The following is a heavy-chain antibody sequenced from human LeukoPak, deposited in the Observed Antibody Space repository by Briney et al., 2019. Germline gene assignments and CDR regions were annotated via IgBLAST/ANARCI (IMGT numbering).Heavy chain of an antibody. CDR3: ATTDIAVAGPYYYYGMDV. Sequence: ASVKVSCKVSGYTLTELSMHWVRQAPGKGLEWMGGFDPEDGETIYAQKFQGRVTMTEDTSTDTAYMELSSLRSEDTAVYYCATTDIAVAGPYYYYGMDVWGQGTTVTVSS. V-gene: IGHV1-24*01. CDR2: FDPEDGET. J-gene: IGHJ6*02. CDR1: GYTLTELS. D-gene: IGHD6-19*01.